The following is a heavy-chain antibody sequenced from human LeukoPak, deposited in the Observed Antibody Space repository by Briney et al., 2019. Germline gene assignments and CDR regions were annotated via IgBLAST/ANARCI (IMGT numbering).Heavy chain of an antibody. D-gene: IGHD5-18*01. Sequence: SGGSLRLSCAASGFTFSSYWMSWVRQAPGKGLEWVANINQNGSEKYYVDSVKGRFTISRDNAKNSLYLQMNSLRAEDTAVYYCARGAPNMDTVIVTGFLFDYWGQGTLVTVSS. CDR3: ARGAPNMDTVIVTGFLFDY. CDR1: GFTFSSYW. J-gene: IGHJ4*02. CDR2: INQNGSEK. V-gene: IGHV3-7*01.